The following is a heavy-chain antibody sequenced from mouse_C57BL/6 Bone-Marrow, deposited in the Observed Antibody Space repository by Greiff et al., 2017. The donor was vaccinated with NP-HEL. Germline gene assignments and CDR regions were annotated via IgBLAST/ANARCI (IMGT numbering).Heavy chain of an antibody. CDR2: ISSGSSTI. CDR1: GFTFSDYG. Sequence: EVKLMESGGGLVKPGGSLKLSCAASGFTFSDYGMHWVRQAPEKGLEWVAYISSGSSTIYYADTVKGRFTISRDNAKNTLLLQMTSLRSEDTAMYYCARNYGSSQYYCDYWGQGTTLTVSS. J-gene: IGHJ2*01. CDR3: ARNYGSSQYYCDY. V-gene: IGHV5-17*01. D-gene: IGHD1-1*01.